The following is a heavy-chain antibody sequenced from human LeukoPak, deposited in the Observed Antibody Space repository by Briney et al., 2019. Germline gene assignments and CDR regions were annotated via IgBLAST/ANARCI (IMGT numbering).Heavy chain of an antibody. CDR2: INQDGRYI. J-gene: IGHJ4*02. Sequence: LSGGSLRLSCAASGFTFDRYWMHWVRQTPGKRLVWVSRINQDGRYITYADSVQGRFTISRDTAKNTLFLQMNSVRAEDTAVYYCARESTVGGALQDWGQGALVTVSS. D-gene: IGHD4-23*01. CDR1: GFTFDRYW. CDR3: ARESTVGGALQD. V-gene: IGHV3-74*01.